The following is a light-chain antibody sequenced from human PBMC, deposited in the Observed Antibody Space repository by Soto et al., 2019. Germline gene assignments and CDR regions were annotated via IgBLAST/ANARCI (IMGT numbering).Light chain of an antibody. J-gene: IGKJ1*01. CDR1: QSVSSSF. CDR3: HQYHSSVT. V-gene: IGKV3-20*01. CDR2: GAS. Sequence: EIVLTQSPGSLSLSPGEGATLSCRASQSVSSSFFAWYQQKPGQAPSLLIYGASRRATGVPPRFRGSRSGTDFTLSISSLEPEAFAVYYSHQYHSSVTFGQGTKVQL.